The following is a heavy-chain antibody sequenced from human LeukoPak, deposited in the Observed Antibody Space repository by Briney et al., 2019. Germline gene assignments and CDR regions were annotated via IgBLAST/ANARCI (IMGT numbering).Heavy chain of an antibody. J-gene: IGHJ4*02. CDR3: ATNGGGDSGYGNFDY. CDR2: ISWNSETI. CDR1: GFTFDDYA. D-gene: IGHD5-12*01. Sequence: GGSLRLSCAVSGFTFDDYAMHWVRQVPGKGLEWVSGISWNSETIGYADSVKGRFTISRDNAKNSLYLQMNSLRAEDTALYYCATNGGGDSGYGNFDYRGQGTLVTVSS. V-gene: IGHV3-9*01.